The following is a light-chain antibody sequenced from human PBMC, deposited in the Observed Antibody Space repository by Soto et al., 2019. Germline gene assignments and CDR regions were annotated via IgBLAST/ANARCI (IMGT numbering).Light chain of an antibody. CDR3: QQYDIWPWT. CDR2: GSF. V-gene: IGKV3-15*01. Sequence: EIVMTQSPGTLSVSPGEGATLSCRASQSVRSNLAWYQQKPGQAPRHLIFGSFTRAPGVPSGFSGSGSGTEFTLTISSLQSEDFALYYCQQYDIWPWTFGQGTKVDIK. CDR1: QSVRSN. J-gene: IGKJ1*01.